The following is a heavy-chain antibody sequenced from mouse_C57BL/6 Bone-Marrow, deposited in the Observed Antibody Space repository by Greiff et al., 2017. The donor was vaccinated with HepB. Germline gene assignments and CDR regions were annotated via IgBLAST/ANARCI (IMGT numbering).Heavy chain of an antibody. CDR1: GYAFSSSW. J-gene: IGHJ4*01. CDR2: MYPGDGDT. V-gene: IGHV1-82*01. D-gene: IGHD3-1*01. CDR3: ARSLAGLYYAMDY. Sequence: VKLQESGPELVKPGASVKISCKASGYAFSSSWMNWVKQRPGKGLEWIGRMYPGDGDTNYNGKFKGKATLTADKSSSTAYMQLSSLTSEDSAVYFCARSLAGLYYAMDYWGQGPSVTVSS.